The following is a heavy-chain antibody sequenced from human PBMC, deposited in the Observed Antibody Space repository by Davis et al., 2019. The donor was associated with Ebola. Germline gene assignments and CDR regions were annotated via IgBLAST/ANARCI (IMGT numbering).Heavy chain of an antibody. J-gene: IGHJ5*02. V-gene: IGHV1-8*02. CDR3: ARGNDIVVVVAATTNWFDP. CDR1: GYTFTSYG. CDR2: MNPNSGNT. Sequence: AASVKVSCKASGYTFTSYGISWVRQATGQGLEWMGWMNPNSGNTGYAQKFQGRVTMTRNTSISTAYMELSSLRSEDTAVYYCARGNDIVVVVAATTNWFDPWGQGTLVTVSS. D-gene: IGHD2-15*01.